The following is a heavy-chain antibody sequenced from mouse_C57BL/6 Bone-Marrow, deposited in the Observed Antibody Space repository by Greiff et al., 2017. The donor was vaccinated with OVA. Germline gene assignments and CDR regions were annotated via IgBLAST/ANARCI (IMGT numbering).Heavy chain of an antibody. Sequence: VKLMESGAELARPGASVKLSCKASGYTFTSYGISWVKQRTGQGLEWIGEIYPRSGNTYYNEKFKGKATLTADKSSSTAYMELRSLTSEDSAVYFCALITTVVAHYYAMDYWGQGTSVTVSS. D-gene: IGHD1-1*01. V-gene: IGHV1-81*01. CDR2: IYPRSGNT. J-gene: IGHJ4*01. CDR3: ALITTVVAHYYAMDY. CDR1: GYTFTSYG.